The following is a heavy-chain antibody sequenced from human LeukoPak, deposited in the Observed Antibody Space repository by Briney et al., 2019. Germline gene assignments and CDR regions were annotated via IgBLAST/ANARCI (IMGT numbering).Heavy chain of an antibody. J-gene: IGHJ4*02. D-gene: IGHD6-6*01. CDR1: GFTFRNYA. CDR3: ARGTTVSSSLLY. Sequence: GGSLRLSCAASGFTFRNYAMSWVRQAPGKGLEWVSAISGSGGSTYYADSVKGRFTISRDNAKNSLYLQMNSLRAEDTAVYYCARGTTVSSSLLYWGQGTLVTVSS. CDR2: ISGSGGST. V-gene: IGHV3-23*01.